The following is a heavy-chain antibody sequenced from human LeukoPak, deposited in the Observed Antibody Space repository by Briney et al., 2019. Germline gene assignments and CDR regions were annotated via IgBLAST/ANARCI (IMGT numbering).Heavy chain of an antibody. CDR1: GFTFSSYS. Sequence: GGSLRLSCAASGFTFSSYSMNWVRQAPGKGLEWVSYISSSSSTIYYADSVKGRFTISRDNAKNSLYLQMNSLRAEDTAVYYCARASYGSGRRIDDYWGQGTLVTVSS. D-gene: IGHD3-10*01. CDR2: ISSSSSTI. CDR3: ARASYGSGRRIDDY. J-gene: IGHJ4*02. V-gene: IGHV3-48*01.